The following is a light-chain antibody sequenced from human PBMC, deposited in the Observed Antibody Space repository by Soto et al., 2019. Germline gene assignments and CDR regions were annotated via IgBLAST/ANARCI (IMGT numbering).Light chain of an antibody. Sequence: DIQMTQSPSSLSASVGDSVTFTCRASQNIDTYVNWYQQKPGKAPSLLIYAASSLQSGVPSRFSGSGSGTDFTLTISSLQPEDVAIYYCQHCHSPPWTFGQGSKVEIK. CDR1: QNIDTY. V-gene: IGKV1-39*01. J-gene: IGKJ1*01. CDR2: AAS. CDR3: QHCHSPPWT.